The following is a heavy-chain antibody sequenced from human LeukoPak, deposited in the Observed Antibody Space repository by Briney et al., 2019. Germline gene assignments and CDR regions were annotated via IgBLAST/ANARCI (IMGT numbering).Heavy chain of an antibody. CDR1: GFTFSIYN. D-gene: IGHD5-12*01. V-gene: IGHV3-30*04. Sequence: GGSLRLSCAASGFTFSIYNMHWVRQAPGKGLEWVAVILYNGSKKYYADSVQGRFIISRDNSKNMLYLQMNSLRTEDTAVYYCTSNSGYEKGFWGQGNLVTVSS. CDR2: ILYNGSKK. J-gene: IGHJ4*02. CDR3: TSNSGYEKGF.